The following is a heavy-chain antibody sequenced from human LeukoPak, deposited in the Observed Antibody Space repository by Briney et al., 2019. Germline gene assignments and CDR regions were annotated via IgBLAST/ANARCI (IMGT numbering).Heavy chain of an antibody. J-gene: IGHJ4*02. CDR3: AREDYDILTGYLFDY. D-gene: IGHD3-9*01. V-gene: IGHV4-4*07. CDR2: IYTSGST. CDR1: GGSISSYY. Sequence: KPSETLSLTCTVSGGSISSYYWSWLRRPAGKGLEWIGRIYTSGSTNYNPSLKSRVTISVDTSKNQFSLKLSSVTAADTAVYYCAREDYDILTGYLFDYWGQGTLVTVSS.